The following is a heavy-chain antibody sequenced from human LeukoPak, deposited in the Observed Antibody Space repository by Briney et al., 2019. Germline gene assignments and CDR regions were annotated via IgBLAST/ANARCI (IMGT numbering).Heavy chain of an antibody. Sequence: GRCLRLSCAAAGFTFSSHGMQWLRQAPGKGREWVAIIWYDGSEKYYADCVAVRFTSSRDNSKNTLYLKMNSLRAEDTAVYYCARDGGYHSSGPFDYWGPGTLVTVSS. D-gene: IGHD3-22*01. J-gene: IGHJ4*02. CDR2: IWYDGSEK. CDR3: ARDGGYHSSGPFDY. V-gene: IGHV3-33*01. CDR1: GFTFSSHG.